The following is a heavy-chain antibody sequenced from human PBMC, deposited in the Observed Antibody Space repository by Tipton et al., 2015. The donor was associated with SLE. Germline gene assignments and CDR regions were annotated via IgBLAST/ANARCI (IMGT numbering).Heavy chain of an antibody. V-gene: IGHV4-34*01. D-gene: IGHD3-22*01. J-gene: IGHJ4*02. CDR1: GGSFSDYY. Sequence: TLSLTCAVYGGSFSDYYWSWIRQPPGKGLEWIGEINHSGSTKYKPSLKSRVTISVDTSKKRFSLKLSSVTAADTAVYYCARLDDSSGFDYWGQGTLITVSS. CDR3: ARLDDSSGFDY. CDR2: INHSGST.